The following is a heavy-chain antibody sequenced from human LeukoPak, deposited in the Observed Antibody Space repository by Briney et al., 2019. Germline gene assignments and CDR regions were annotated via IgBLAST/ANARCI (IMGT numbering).Heavy chain of an antibody. D-gene: IGHD1-26*01. J-gene: IGHJ4*02. V-gene: IGHV4-59*01. Sequence: SETLSLTCTVSGGFISSYYWSWIRQPPGKGLEWIGYIYYSRTTEYNPSLKSRVTISADTSKNQFSLKLNSVTAADTAVYYCARHGASYYFDYWGQGTLVTVSS. CDR3: ARHGASYYFDY. CDR1: GGFISSYY. CDR2: IYYSRTT.